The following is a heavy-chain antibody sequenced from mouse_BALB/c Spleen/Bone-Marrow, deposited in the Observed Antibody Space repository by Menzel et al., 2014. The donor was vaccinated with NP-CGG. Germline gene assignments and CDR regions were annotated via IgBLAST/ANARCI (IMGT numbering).Heavy chain of an antibody. D-gene: IGHD2-3*01. J-gene: IGHJ2*01. CDR1: GYIFXSYV. Sequence: VQLQQSGPELVKPGTSVKMSCKASGYIFXSYVMDWVKQKPGQGLEWIGYINPYNDVTNYNEKFKGKATLTSDKSSSAAYMEVSSLTSEDSAVYCCAREGWLLRFDYWGQGTTLTVSS. CDR2: INPYNDVT. V-gene: IGHV1-14*01. CDR3: AREGWLLRFDY.